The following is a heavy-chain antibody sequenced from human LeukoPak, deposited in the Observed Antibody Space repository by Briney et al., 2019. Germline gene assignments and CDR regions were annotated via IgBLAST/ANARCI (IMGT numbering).Heavy chain of an antibody. CDR3: ASDPIRDGYNEDFDY. D-gene: IGHD5-24*01. Sequence: PGGSLRLSCAASGFTFSSYAMHWVRQAPGKGLEWVAVISYDGSNKYYADSVKGRFTISRDNSKNTPYLQMNSLRAEDTAVYYCASDPIRDGYNEDFDYWGQGTLVTVSS. V-gene: IGHV3-30*01. J-gene: IGHJ4*02. CDR1: GFTFSSYA. CDR2: ISYDGSNK.